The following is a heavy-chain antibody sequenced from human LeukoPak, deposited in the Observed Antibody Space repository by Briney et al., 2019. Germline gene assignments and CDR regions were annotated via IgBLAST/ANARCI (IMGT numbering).Heavy chain of an antibody. CDR1: GFTFSSYE. V-gene: IGHV3-48*03. Sequence: GGSLRLSCAASGFTFSSYEMNWVRQAPGKGLDWVSYISTSGSTIYYADSVKGRFTISRDNAKNSLYLQMNSLRAEDTAVYYCARERRGYSYYMDVWGKGTTVTISS. CDR2: ISTSGSTI. J-gene: IGHJ6*03. D-gene: IGHD5-18*01. CDR3: ARERRGYSYYMDV.